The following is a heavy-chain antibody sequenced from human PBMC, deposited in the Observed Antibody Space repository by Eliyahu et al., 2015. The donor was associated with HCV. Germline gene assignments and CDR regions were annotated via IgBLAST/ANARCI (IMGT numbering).Heavy chain of an antibody. CDR2: IGSSGTII. CDR1: GFTLSDYA. D-gene: IGHD1-26*01. Sequence: EVQLVESGGGFVQPGGSLXLSCTLSGFTLSDYAMNWVRQAPGKGLEWVSHIGSSGTIISYTDSVQGRFTISRDKAKNSLYLQMDSLRVEDTAIYYCVRDDKWGFDYWGQGTLVTVSS. CDR3: VRDDKWGFDY. J-gene: IGHJ4*02. V-gene: IGHV3-48*01.